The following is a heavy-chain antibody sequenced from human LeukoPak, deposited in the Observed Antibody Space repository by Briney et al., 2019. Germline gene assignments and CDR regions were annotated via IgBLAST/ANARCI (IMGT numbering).Heavy chain of an antibody. CDR2: ISDSSSDI. J-gene: IGHJ3*02. D-gene: IGHD2-2*02. CDR3: ARRDIVVVPAAIIGAFDI. CDR1: GFTFSSYR. V-gene: IGHV3-21*04. Sequence: GGSLRLSCAASGFTFSSYRMNWVRQAPGKGLEWVSSISDSSSDIYYADSVKGRFTISRDNAKNSLYLQMNSLRAEDTALYYCARRDIVVVPAAIIGAFDIWGQGTMVTVSS.